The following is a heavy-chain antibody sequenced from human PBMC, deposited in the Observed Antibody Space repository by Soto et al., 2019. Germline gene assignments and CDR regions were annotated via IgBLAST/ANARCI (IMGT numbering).Heavy chain of an antibody. J-gene: IGHJ4*02. D-gene: IGHD2-2*01. V-gene: IGHV3-53*01. CDR3: ATEGIPAAAFDS. CDR2: IYSAGKT. Sequence: PGGSLRLSCAASGFSVSNSYMSWVRQAPGKGLEWLSVIYSAGKTFYADSVKGRFTVSSDSSRNTLYLQMNSLRAEDTAVYYCATEGIPAAAFDSWGQGTLVTVSS. CDR1: GFSVSNSY.